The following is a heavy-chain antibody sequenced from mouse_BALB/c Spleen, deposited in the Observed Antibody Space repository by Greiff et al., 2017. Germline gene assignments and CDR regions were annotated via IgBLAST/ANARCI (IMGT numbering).Heavy chain of an antibody. CDR1: GYSFTSYW. CDR2: IYPGNSDT. V-gene: IGHV1-5*01. J-gene: IGHJ4*01. Sequence: VQLQQSGTVLARPGASVKMSCKASGYSFTSYWMHWVKQRPGQGLEWIGAIYPGNSDTSYNQKFKGKAKLTAVTSASTAYMELSSLTNEDSAVYYCTRSETPGAMDYWGQGTSVTVSS. CDR3: TRSETPGAMDY.